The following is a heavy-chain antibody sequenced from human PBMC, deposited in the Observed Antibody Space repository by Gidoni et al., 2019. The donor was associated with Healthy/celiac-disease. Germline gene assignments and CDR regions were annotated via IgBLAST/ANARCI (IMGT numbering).Heavy chain of an antibody. J-gene: IGHJ5*02. Sequence: QVQLVESGGGVVQPGRSLRLSCAASGFTFSSYAMHWVRQAPHKGLEWVAVISYDGSNKYYADSVKGRLTISRDNSKNTLYLQMNSLRAEDTAVYYCARNGGPTGTTSSESGWFDPWGQGTLVTVSS. CDR1: GFTFSSYA. CDR2: ISYDGSNK. V-gene: IGHV3-30-3*01. D-gene: IGHD1-1*01. CDR3: ARNGGPTGTTSSESGWFDP.